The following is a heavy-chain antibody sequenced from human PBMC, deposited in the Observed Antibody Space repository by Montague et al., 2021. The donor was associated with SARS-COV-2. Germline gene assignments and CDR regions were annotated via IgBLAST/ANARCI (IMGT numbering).Heavy chain of an antibody. CDR2: IYHSGST. CDR3: ARGMRRPYYYYYGMDV. CDR1: GGSFSGYY. D-gene: IGHD2-2*01. J-gene: IGHJ6*02. Sequence: SETLSLTCAVSGGSFSGYYWSWICQPPGKGLEWIGEIYHSGSTNYNPSLKSRVTISVDTSKNQFSLKLSSVTAADTAVYYCARGMRRPYYYYYGMDVWGQGTTVTVSS. V-gene: IGHV4-34*01.